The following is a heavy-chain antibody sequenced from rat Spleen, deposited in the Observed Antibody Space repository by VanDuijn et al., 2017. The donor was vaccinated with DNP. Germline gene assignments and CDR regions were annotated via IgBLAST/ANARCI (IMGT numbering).Heavy chain of an antibody. J-gene: IGHJ2*01. CDR1: GFTFSDYN. Sequence: EVQLVESGGGLVQPGGSLKLSCAASGFTFSDYNMAWVRQAPKKGLEWVTTIIFDGSPTYYRDSVKGRFTISRDNGKSTLYLQMESLRSEDTATYYCTKDAFDYWGQGVMVTVSS. CDR2: IIFDGSPT. CDR3: TKDAFDY. V-gene: IGHV5-7*01.